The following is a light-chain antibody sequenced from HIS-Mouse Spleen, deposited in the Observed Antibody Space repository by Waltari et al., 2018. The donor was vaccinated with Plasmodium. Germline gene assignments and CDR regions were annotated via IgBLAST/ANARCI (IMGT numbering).Light chain of an antibody. CDR1: QGTTSA. CDR2: DAS. CDR3: QQFNSYPPP. V-gene: IGKV1-13*02. J-gene: IGKJ5*01. Sequence: AIQLPQSPSSLSASVGARVTTTRRASQGTTSALAWYQQKPGKAPKLLIYDASSLESGVPSRFSGSGSGTDFTLTISSLQPEDFATYYCQQFNSYPPPFGQGTRLEIK.